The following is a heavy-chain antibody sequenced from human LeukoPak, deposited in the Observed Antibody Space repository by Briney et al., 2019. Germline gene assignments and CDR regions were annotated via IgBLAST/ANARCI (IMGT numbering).Heavy chain of an antibody. D-gene: IGHD3-22*01. CDR1: GFTFSNYA. CDR2: IRYDGSDK. CDR3: AKGVYYDSSGYSFDY. Sequence: PGGSLRLSCAASGFTFSNYAMQSVRQAPGKGLEWVAFIRYDGSDKYYADSVRGRFTISRDNSKNTLYLQMNSLRAEDTAVYYCAKGVYYDSSGYSFDYWGQGTLVTVSS. V-gene: IGHV3-30*02. J-gene: IGHJ4*02.